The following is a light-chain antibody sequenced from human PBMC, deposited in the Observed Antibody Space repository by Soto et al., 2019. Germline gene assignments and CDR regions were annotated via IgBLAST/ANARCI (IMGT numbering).Light chain of an antibody. J-gene: IGKJ1*01. CDR3: QQYGSSPGWT. Sequence: EIVLTQSPGTLSLSPGERATLSCRASQSVSSNYLAWYQQKPGQAPRLLIYGASSRATGIPDRFSGSGSGTDFTLTISRLEAEDFAVYYCQQYGSSPGWTFGQGTKVEIK. CDR1: QSVSSNY. CDR2: GAS. V-gene: IGKV3-20*01.